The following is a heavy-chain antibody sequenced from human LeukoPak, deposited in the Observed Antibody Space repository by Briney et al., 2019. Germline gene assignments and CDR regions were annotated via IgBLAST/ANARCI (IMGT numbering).Heavy chain of an antibody. CDR3: ARDRESGSYYEGGDY. D-gene: IGHD1-26*01. J-gene: IGHJ4*02. Sequence: ASVKVSCKASGGTFSSYAISWVRQAPGQGLEWMGRIIPIFGTANYAQKFQGRVTITTDESTSTAYMELSSLRSEDTAVYYCARDRESGSYYEGGDYWGQGTLVTVSS. V-gene: IGHV1-69*05. CDR2: IIPIFGTA. CDR1: GGTFSSYA.